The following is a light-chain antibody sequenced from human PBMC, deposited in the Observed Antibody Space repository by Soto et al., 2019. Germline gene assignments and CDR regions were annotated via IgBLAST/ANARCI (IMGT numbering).Light chain of an antibody. J-gene: IGLJ1*01. Sequence: QSALTQPPSASGSPGQSVTISCTGTTNDVGGYTYVSWYQQHPGKAPKLMIYEVSKRPSGVPDRFSGSRSGNTASLIVSGLQAEDEADYYCSSYVGNDNSLVFGPGTKVTVL. CDR1: TNDVGGYTY. V-gene: IGLV2-8*01. CDR3: SSYVGNDNSLV. CDR2: EVS.